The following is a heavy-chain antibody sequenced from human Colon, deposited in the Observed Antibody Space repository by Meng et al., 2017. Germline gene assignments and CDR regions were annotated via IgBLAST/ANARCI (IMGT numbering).Heavy chain of an antibody. CDR3: ARRVRGVISWFDP. J-gene: IGHJ5*02. CDR2: INHSGST. CDR1: GGSFSGYY. D-gene: IGHD3-10*01. Sequence: QVQSQQWGAGLLKPSETLSLTCAVYGGSFSGYYWSWIRQPPGKGLEWIGEINHSGSTNYNPSLKSRVTISVDTSKNQFSLKLSSVTAADTAVYYCARRVRGVISWFDPWGQGTLVTVSS. V-gene: IGHV4-34*01.